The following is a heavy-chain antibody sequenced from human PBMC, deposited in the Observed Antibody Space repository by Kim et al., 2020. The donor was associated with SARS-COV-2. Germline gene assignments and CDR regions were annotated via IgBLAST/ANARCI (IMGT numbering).Heavy chain of an antibody. D-gene: IGHD1-1*01. J-gene: IGHJ4*02. CDR3: ARDQDPLGTGTRFGN. V-gene: IGHV6-1*01. Sequence: SVKSRVTINPDTSKNQFSLQLKSVTPEDTAVYYCARDQDPLGTGTRFGNWGQGTLVTVSS.